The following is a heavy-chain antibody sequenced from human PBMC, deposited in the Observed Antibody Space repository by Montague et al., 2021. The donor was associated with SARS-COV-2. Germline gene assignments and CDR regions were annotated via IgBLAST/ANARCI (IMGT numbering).Heavy chain of an antibody. D-gene: IGHD3-10*01. CDR3: AKVWFGEPRTGGGLDV. Sequence: SETVSLTCTVSGGSIGTSYWTWIRQPAGKGLEWIGDIYFTGSTNXSPSLKGRVTISVDTSNNNFSLSLRSVTDADTAVYYCAKVWFGEPRTGGGLDVWGPGTTVTVS. CDR2: IYFTGST. CDR1: GGSIGTSY. V-gene: IGHV4-59*01. J-gene: IGHJ6*02.